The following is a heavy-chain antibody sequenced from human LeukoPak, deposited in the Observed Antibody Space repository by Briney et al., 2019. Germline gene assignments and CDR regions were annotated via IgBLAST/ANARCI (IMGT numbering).Heavy chain of an antibody. V-gene: IGHV4-59*01. CDR2: IYYSGST. Sequence: SETLSLTCTVSGGSISSYYWSWIRQPPGKGLEWIGYIYYSGSTNYNPSLKSRVTISVDTSKNQFSLKLSSVTAADTAVYYCAREDGGYSGYFDYWGRGTLVTVSS. CDR1: GGSISSYY. J-gene: IGHJ4*02. CDR3: AREDGGYSGYFDY. D-gene: IGHD2-15*01.